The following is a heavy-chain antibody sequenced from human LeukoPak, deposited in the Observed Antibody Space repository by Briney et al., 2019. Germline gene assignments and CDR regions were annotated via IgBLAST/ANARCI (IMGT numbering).Heavy chain of an antibody. Sequence: PSETLSLTCTVSGGSISSSSYYWGWIRQPPGKGLEWIGSIYYSGSTYYNPSLKSRVTISVDTSKNQIPLKLSSVTAADTAVYYCARRTMANLRAFDIWGQGTMVTVSS. CDR3: ARRTMANLRAFDI. D-gene: IGHD3-10*01. J-gene: IGHJ3*02. CDR2: IYYSGST. V-gene: IGHV4-39*01. CDR1: GGSISSSSYY.